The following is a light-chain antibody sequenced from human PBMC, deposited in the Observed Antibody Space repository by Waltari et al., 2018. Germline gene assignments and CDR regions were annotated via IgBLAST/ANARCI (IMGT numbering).Light chain of an antibody. CDR2: LNSDGSH. J-gene: IGLJ2*01. CDR3: QTWGTGMV. CDR1: SGHSSYA. Sequence: QLVLTQSPSASASLGASVKLTCTRSSGHSSYAIAWHKQQPEKGPRYLMKLNSDGSHSKGDGIPDRFSGASAGAERYLTLSSLQSEDEADYYCQTWGTGMVFGGGTTLTVL. V-gene: IGLV4-69*01.